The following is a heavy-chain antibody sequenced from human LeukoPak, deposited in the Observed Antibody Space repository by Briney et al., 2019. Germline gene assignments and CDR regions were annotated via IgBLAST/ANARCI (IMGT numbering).Heavy chain of an antibody. CDR1: GYTFTSYY. J-gene: IGHJ4*02. V-gene: IGHV1-46*01. CDR3: ARGVFRGDCDY. Sequence: ASVKVSCKASGYTFTSYYIHWVRQAPGQGLEWMGIINPSGGSTSYAQKFQGRVTMTRDMSTGTVYMELSSLRSEDTAVYYCARGVFRGDCDYWGQGTLVTVSS. D-gene: IGHD2-21*02. CDR2: INPSGGST.